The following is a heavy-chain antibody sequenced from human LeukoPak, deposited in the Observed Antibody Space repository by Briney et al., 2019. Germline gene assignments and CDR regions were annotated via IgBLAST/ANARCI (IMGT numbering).Heavy chain of an antibody. CDR3: ARRAAALGAFDY. CDR2: IKQDGSEK. Sequence: GGSLRLSCVASEFTFMTSWMSWVRQAPGKGLEWVANIKQDGSEKYYVDSVKGRFTISRDNAKNTLYLQMNSLRAEDTAVYYCARRAAALGAFDYWGPGTLVTVSS. J-gene: IGHJ4*02. D-gene: IGHD6-13*01. V-gene: IGHV3-7*01. CDR1: EFTFMTSW.